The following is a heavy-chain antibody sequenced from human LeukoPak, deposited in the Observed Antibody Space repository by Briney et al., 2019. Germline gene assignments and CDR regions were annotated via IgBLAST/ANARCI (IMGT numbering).Heavy chain of an antibody. D-gene: IGHD6-19*01. J-gene: IGHJ4*02. CDR2: IKQDGSEK. Sequence: GGSLRLSCAASGFTFSNYWMSWVRQAPGKGLEWVANIKQDGSEKYYVDSVKGRFTISRDNAKNSLYLQMNSLRAEDTAAYYCAGGIAVAGKDWGQGTLVTVSS. V-gene: IGHV3-7*01. CDR3: AGGIAVAGKD. CDR1: GFTFSNYW.